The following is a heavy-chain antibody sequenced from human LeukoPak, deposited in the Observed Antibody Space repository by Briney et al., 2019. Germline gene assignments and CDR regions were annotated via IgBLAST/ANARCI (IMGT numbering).Heavy chain of an antibody. CDR3: ARDARSSGWYDAFDI. V-gene: IGHV1-69*06. J-gene: IGHJ3*02. D-gene: IGHD6-19*01. CDR1: GGTFSSYA. CDR2: IIPIFGTA. Sequence: SVKVSCKASGGTFSSYAISWVRQAPGQGLEWMGGIIPIFGTANYAQKFQGRVTITADKSTSTAYMELSSLRSEDTAVYYCARDARSSGWYDAFDIWGQGTMVTVSS.